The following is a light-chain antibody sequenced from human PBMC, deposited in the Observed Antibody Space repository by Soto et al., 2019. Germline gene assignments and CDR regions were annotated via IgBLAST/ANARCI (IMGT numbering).Light chain of an antibody. J-gene: IGKJ1*01. CDR1: QSFSSSF. CDR3: QQYGSSAWT. V-gene: IGKV3-20*01. Sequence: EIVLTQSPGTLSLSPGERATLSCRASQSFSSSFLAWYQQKPGQAPRLLIYGASSRATGIPDRFSGSGSGTDFSLTISRLEREDFAVYYCQQYGSSAWTFGQGTKVEIK. CDR2: GAS.